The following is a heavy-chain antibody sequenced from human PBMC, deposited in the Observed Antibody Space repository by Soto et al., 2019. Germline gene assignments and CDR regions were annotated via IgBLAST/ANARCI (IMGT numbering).Heavy chain of an antibody. V-gene: IGHV4-30-4*01. J-gene: IGHJ6*04. CDR1: GDSIRSGNHY. D-gene: IGHD3-9*01. CDR3: AIVDILTVYGCMDV. Sequence: SETLSLTCIVSGDSIRSGNHYWSWIRQPPGKGLAWTGYIYYSGSTYSSPSLKSRVTISVDTSKNQFSLKLNSVTAADTAVYYCAIVDILTVYGCMDVWGKGTTVTVSS. CDR2: IYYSGST.